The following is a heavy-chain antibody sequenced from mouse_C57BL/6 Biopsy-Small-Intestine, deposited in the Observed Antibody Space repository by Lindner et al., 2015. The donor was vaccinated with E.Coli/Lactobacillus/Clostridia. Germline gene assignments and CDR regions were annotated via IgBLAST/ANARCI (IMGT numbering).Heavy chain of an antibody. CDR2: INPYNDGT. D-gene: IGHD2-1*01. J-gene: IGHJ1*01. CDR3: ARMGLYGNYEGYWYFDV. CDR1: GYTFTSYV. Sequence: VQLQESGPELVKPGASVKMSCKASGYTFTSYVMHWVKQKPGQGLEWIGYINPYNDGTKYNEKFKGKATLTSDKSSSTAYMELSGLTSEDSAVYYCARMGLYGNYEGYWYFDVWGAGTTVTVSS. V-gene: IGHV1-14*01.